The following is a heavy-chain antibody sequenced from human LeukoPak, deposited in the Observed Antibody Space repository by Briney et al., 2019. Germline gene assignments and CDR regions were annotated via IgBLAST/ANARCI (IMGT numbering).Heavy chain of an antibody. Sequence: ASEKVSCKASGYTSTSDGISWVRQATGQWLEWMGWSSAYNGNTNYAQKLQGRVTMTTDTSTSTAYMELRSLRSDDTAVYYCARDGVEAGTLGGYWGQGTLVTVSS. CDR1: GYTSTSDG. V-gene: IGHV1-18*01. CDR2: SSAYNGNT. D-gene: IGHD2-8*01. J-gene: IGHJ4*02. CDR3: ARDGVEAGTLGGY.